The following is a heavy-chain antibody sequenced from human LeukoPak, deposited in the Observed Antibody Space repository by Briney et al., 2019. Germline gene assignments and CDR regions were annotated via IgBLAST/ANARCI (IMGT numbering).Heavy chain of an antibody. CDR2: ISNDGSNK. Sequence: GGSLRLSCAASGFTFNNYGMHWVRQAPGKGLEWVAVISNDGSNKYYADSVKGRFTISRDNAKNSLYLQMNSLRAEDTAIYYCAREDDWNYEDYWGQGTLVTVSS. V-gene: IGHV3-30*03. CDR1: GFTFNNYG. J-gene: IGHJ4*02. CDR3: AREDDWNYEDY. D-gene: IGHD1-7*01.